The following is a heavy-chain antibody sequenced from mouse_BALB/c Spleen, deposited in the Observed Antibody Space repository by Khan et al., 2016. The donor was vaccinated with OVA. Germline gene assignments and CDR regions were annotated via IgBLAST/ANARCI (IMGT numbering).Heavy chain of an antibody. D-gene: IGHD2-14*01. J-gene: IGHJ4*01. CDR3: ARGGAAFYRNDGGAMDS. CDR2: INTHSGVP. V-gene: IGHV9-4*02. CDR1: GYTFTTAG. Sequence: QIQLVQSGPELKKPGETVRISCKASGYTFTTAGMQWVQKMPGKGLKWIGWINTHSGVPKYAEDFKGRFVFSLETSASPAYLQIPNLKNEDTATYFCARGGAAFYRNDGGAMDSWGQGTSVTVSS.